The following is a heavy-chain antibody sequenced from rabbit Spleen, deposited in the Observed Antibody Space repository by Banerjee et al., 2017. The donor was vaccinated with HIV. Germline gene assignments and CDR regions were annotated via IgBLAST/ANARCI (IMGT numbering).Heavy chain of an antibody. Sequence: ESGGGLVKPEGSLKLSCTASGFSFRHKAVMFWVRQAPGKGLEWIACIHTVTGRPVYANWAKGRFTFTKTTSGTVTLQMSGLTDADTATVVCARELVAVLSWKSYLWGQGPWSPS. CDR3: ARELVAVLSWKSYL. CDR2: IHTVTGRP. V-gene: IGHV1S45*01. CDR1: GFSFRHKAV. D-gene: IGHD1-1*01. J-gene: IGHJ4*01.